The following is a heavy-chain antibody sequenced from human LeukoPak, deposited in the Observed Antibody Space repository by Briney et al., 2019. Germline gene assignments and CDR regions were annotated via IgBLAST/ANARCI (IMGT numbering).Heavy chain of an antibody. D-gene: IGHD4-17*01. CDR3: ARLDYGDYGGFDY. CDR1: GFTFSSYS. V-gene: IGHV3-21*01. Sequence: PGGSLRLSCAASGFTFSSYSMNWVRQAPGKGLEWVSSISSSSSYIYYADSVKGRFTISRDNAKNSLYLQMNSLRAEDTAVYYCARLDYGDYGGFDYWGQGTLVTVSS. CDR2: ISSSSSYI. J-gene: IGHJ4*02.